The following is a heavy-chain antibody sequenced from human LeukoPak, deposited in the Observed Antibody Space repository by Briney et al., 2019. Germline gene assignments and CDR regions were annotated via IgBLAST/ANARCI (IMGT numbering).Heavy chain of an antibody. J-gene: IGHJ3*02. D-gene: IGHD3-16*02. Sequence: GGSLRLSCAASGFTFSSYWMSWVRQAPGKGLEWVANIKQDGSEKYYVDSVKGRFTISRDNAKNSLYLQMNSLRAEDTALYYCARDRRRVITFGGVIAGDAFDIWGQGTMVTVSS. CDR2: IKQDGSEK. CDR1: GFTFSSYW. CDR3: ARDRRRVITFGGVIAGDAFDI. V-gene: IGHV3-7*03.